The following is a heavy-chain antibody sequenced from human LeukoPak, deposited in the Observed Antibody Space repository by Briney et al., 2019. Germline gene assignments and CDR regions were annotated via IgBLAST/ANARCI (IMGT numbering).Heavy chain of an antibody. J-gene: IGHJ3*02. CDR3: GSYYYDSSGAFDI. CDR2: IYTSGST. CDR1: GGSIDSGSYY. D-gene: IGHD3-22*01. Sequence: SETLSLTCTVSGGSIDSGSYYWNWIRQPAGKGPEWIGRIYTSGSTNYNPSLKSRVTISIDTSKNQFSLKLSSVTAADTAVYYCGSYYYDSSGAFDIWGQGTMVTVSS. V-gene: IGHV4-61*02.